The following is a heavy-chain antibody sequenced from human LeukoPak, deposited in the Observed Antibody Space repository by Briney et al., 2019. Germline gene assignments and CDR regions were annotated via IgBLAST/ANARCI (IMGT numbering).Heavy chain of an antibody. J-gene: IGHJ4*02. CDR2: INYNGNT. V-gene: IGHV4-39*01. D-gene: IGHD6-13*01. Sequence: SETLSLTCTVSGGSISSSSYYWGWIHQPPGEGLEWSGNINYNGNTYYNQVLKSRVTITVDTSKNQFYMKLSTVTAADTAVYYCARHQGPYSSTWFEYWGQGTLVTVSS. CDR3: ARHQGPYSSTWFEY. CDR1: GGSISSSSYY.